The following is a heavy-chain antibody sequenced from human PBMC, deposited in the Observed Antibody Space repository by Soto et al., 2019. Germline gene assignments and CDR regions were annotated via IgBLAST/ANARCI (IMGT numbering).Heavy chain of an antibody. CDR1: GFTFRTYD. V-gene: IGHV3-30*03. CDR3: EKVSISKSSAVTFDS. Sequence: QVQLVESGGGIVKPGKSLRLSCAVSGFTFRTYDMHLVRQAPGRGLEWVAVVSYDASYQNYVDSVKGRFTVSRDNSKNTLFLQMNSLRHEDTAVYYWEKVSISKSSAVTFDSWGRGTLITVSS. J-gene: IGHJ4*02. D-gene: IGHD2-15*01. CDR2: VSYDASYQ.